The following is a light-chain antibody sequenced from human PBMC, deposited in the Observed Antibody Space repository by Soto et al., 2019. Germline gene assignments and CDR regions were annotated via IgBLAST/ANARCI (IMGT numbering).Light chain of an antibody. CDR3: QQYISYST. CDR1: HLISSW. V-gene: IGKV1-5*01. CDR2: DAS. J-gene: IGKJ2*01. Sequence: DIQMPQSHSTLSASVGESVTITGRASHLISSWLAWYQQKPGKAPKLLIYDASSLESGVPSRFSGSGSGTEFTLTISSLQPDDFATYYCQQYISYSTFGQGTKVAI.